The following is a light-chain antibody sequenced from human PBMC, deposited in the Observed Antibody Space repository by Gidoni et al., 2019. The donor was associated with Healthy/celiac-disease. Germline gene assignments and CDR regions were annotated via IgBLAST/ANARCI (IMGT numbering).Light chain of an antibody. CDR2: DAS. CDR1: QSVSSY. CDR3: HQRSNWPLYT. Sequence: EIVLTQSTATLSLSPGERATLSCRASQSVSSYLAWYQQKPGQAPRLLIYDASNTATGIPARFSGSGSGTDFTLTISSLEPEDFAVYYCHQRSNWPLYTFGQGTKLEIK. J-gene: IGKJ2*01. V-gene: IGKV3-11*01.